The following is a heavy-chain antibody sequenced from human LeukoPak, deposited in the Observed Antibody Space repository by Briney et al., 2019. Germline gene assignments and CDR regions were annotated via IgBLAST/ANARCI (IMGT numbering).Heavy chain of an antibody. CDR3: ARDYYDSSAGGY. J-gene: IGHJ4*02. V-gene: IGHV3-30-3*01. CDR2: ISYDGSNK. Sequence: GGSLRLFCAASGFTFSSYAMHWVRQAPGKGLEWVAVISYDGSNKYYADSVKGRFTISRDNSKNTLYLQMNSLRAEDTAVYYCARDYYDSSAGGYWGQGTLVTVSS. D-gene: IGHD3-22*01. CDR1: GFTFSSYA.